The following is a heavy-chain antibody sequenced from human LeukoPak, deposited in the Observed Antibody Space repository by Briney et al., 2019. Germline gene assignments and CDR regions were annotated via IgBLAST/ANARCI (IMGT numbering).Heavy chain of an antibody. V-gene: IGHV1-2*02. CDR2: INPTIGDA. J-gene: IGHJ4*02. CDR1: RDTLTGVY. Sequence: ATLRPSCEASRDTLTGVYIHSGPETPGQGAKWRGWINPTIGDAAYTPIFQGRVTMTRDPSSTTAHCDLSWLRSQHRAVFYCAREAQGSGTSYSVYWGQGTLVTVSS. CDR3: AREAQGSGTSYSVY. D-gene: IGHD3-10*01.